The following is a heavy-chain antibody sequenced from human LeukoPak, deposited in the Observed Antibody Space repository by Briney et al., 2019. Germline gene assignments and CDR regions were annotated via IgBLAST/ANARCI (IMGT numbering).Heavy chain of an antibody. Sequence: ASVKVSCKASGYTSTGYYMHWVRQAPGQGLEWMGWINPNSGGTNYAQKFQGRVTMTRDTSISTAYMELSRLRSDDTAVYHCARVNDSSGYTYFYYYGMDVWGQGTTVTVSS. D-gene: IGHD3-22*01. J-gene: IGHJ6*02. CDR1: GYTSTGYY. CDR3: ARVNDSSGYTYFYYYGMDV. CDR2: INPNSGGT. V-gene: IGHV1-2*02.